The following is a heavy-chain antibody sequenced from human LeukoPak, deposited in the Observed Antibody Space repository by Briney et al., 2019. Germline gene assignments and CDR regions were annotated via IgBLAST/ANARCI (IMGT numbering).Heavy chain of an antibody. V-gene: IGHV1-18*01. CDR2: ISGYNGNT. D-gene: IGHD6-13*01. CDR3: ARDSPYSSSSLGFDY. J-gene: IGHJ4*02. Sequence: EASVKVSCKASGYTFTSYGVRWVGQAPGQGLERMGWISGYNGNTNFAQKFQGRVTMTTDTSTSTSYMELRSLRSDDTAVYYCARDSPYSSSSLGFDYWGQGTLVTVSS. CDR1: GYTFTSYG.